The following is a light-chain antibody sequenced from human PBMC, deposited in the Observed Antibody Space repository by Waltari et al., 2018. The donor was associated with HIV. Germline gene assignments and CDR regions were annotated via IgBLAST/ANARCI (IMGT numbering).Light chain of an antibody. J-gene: IGLJ1*01. CDR3: LSADNSGTYV. V-gene: IGLV3-25*03. CDR1: ASPKAY. Sequence: SSELTQPPSVSVSPGQTARITCSGDASPKAYTHWFQPKPGQAPVVVIHKNTERPSVIPERFSASRSGTTVTLTITGVQTDDEADYYCLSADNSGTYVFGPGTTVTVL. CDR2: KNT.